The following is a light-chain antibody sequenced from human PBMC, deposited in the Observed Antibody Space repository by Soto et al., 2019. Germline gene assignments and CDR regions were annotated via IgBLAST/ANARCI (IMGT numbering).Light chain of an antibody. Sequence: EIVLTQSPSTPSVSPGGRATLSCRASQSVGNTLAWYQQQPGQTPRLLIYGASTTATGIRARFSGSGPRKKFTLTIDSLQSEDFTVYYRLHYKDWPRWTFGQGTKVDIK. CDR1: QSVGNT. CDR2: GAS. V-gene: IGKV3-15*01. J-gene: IGKJ1*01. CDR3: LHYKDWPRWT.